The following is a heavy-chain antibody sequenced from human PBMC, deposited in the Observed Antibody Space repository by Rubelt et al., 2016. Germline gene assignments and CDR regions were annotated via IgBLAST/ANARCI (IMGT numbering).Heavy chain of an antibody. CDR3: AGYYERDYFDY. Sequence: EVQLVESGGNLVQPGGSLRLSCAASGFTVSSNYMSWVRQAPGAGLEWVSVIYGDDNTDFADSVKGRFTISRLSSKNTGYLQMNSLRAEDTAVYYCAGYYERDYFDYWGQGTLVTVSS. J-gene: IGHJ4*02. CDR2: IYGDDNT. CDR1: GFTVSSNY. V-gene: IGHV3-53*04. D-gene: IGHD3-3*01.